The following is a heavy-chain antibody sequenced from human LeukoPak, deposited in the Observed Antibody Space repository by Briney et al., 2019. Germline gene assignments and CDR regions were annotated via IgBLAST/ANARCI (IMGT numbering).Heavy chain of an antibody. D-gene: IGHD5-18*01. CDR2: ISSSSSTI. Sequence: GGSLRLSCAASGFTFSSYSMNWVRQAPGKGLEWVSYISSSSSTIYYADSVKGRFTISRDNAKNSLYLQMNNLRAEDTAVYYCASGQIQLWLYYWGQGTLVTVSS. J-gene: IGHJ4*02. CDR3: ASGQIQLWLYY. V-gene: IGHV3-48*01. CDR1: GFTFSSYS.